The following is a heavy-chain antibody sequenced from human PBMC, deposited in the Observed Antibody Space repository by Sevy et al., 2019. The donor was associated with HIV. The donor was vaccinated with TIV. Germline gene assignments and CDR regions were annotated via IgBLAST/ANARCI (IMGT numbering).Heavy chain of an antibody. D-gene: IGHD2-2*01. J-gene: IGHJ3*02. CDR2: ISSSRSTM. V-gene: IGHV3-48*02. CDR3: ARDPSLEGTSWWSVAFDI. Sequence: GGSLRLSCAASGFTFSSYSMNWVRQAPGKGLEWVSYISSSRSTMYYADSVKGRFTISRDNAKNSLYLQMNSLRDEDTAVYYCARDPSLEGTSWWSVAFDIWGQGTMVTVSS. CDR1: GFTFSSYS.